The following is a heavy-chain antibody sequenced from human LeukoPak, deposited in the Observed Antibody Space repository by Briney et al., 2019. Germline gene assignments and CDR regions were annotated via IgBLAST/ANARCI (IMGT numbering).Heavy chain of an antibody. V-gene: IGHV1-18*01. CDR2: ISAYNGNT. Sequence: ASVKVSCKASGYTFTSYGISWVRQAPGQGLEWMGWISAYNGNTNYAQKLQGRVTMTTDTSTSTAYMELRSLRSDDTAVYYCARGGTYYYDSSGYWVDYWGQGTLVTVSS. D-gene: IGHD3-22*01. CDR3: ARGGTYYYDSSGYWVDY. CDR1: GYTFTSYG. J-gene: IGHJ4*02.